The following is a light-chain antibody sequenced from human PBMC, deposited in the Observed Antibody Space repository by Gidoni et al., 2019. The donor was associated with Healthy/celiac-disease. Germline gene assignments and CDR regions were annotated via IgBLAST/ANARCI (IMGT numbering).Light chain of an antibody. CDR2: AAS. V-gene: IGKV1-39*01. J-gene: IGKJ4*01. CDR3: QQSYSTPLT. CDR1: QSISSY. Sequence: DIQMTQSPSSLSASVGDRVTITCRASQSISSYLNWYQQKPGKATKLLIYAASSLQSGVPSRLSGSGSGKDFTLTISSLQPEDFATYYCQQSYSTPLTFGGGTKVEIK.